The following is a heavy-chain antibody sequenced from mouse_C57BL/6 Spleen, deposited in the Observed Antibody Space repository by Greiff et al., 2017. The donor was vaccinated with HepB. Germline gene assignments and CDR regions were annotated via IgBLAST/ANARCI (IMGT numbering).Heavy chain of an antibody. J-gene: IGHJ4*01. CDR2: IWRGGST. CDR3: AKTMDSGGAMDY. Sequence: VKLVESGPGLVQPSQSLSITCTVSGFSLTSYGVHWVRQSPGKGLEWLGVIWRGGSTDYNAAFMSRLSITKDNSKSQVFFKMNSLQADDTAIYYCAKTMDSGGAMDYWGQGTSVTVSS. D-gene: IGHD3-1*01. V-gene: IGHV2-5*01. CDR1: GFSLTSYG.